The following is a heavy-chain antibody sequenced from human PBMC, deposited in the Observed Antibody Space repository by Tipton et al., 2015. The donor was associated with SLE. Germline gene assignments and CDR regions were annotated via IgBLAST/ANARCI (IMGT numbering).Heavy chain of an antibody. CDR2: ISSDGSVT. Sequence: SLRLSCSASGFTFSTYAMTWVRQAPGKGLEWVSSISSDGSVTYYADSVKGRFTISRDNVKNSLYLQMNSLRAEDTAVYYCAKDVNAFDIWGQGTMVTVSS. J-gene: IGHJ3*02. V-gene: IGHV3-21*01. CDR3: AKDVNAFDI. CDR1: GFTFSTYA.